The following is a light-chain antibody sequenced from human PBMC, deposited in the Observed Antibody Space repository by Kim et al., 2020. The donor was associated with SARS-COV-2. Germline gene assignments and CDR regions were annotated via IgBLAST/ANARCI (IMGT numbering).Light chain of an antibody. CDR3: NSRDSSGNHWV. Sequence: LGKTGRITCQGDSLRSYYATWYQQKPGQAPVLVIYDKNTRRSGIPDRFSGSSSGNTSSLTITGAQAEDEADYYCNSRDSSGNHWVFGGGTQLTVL. CDR2: DKN. CDR1: SLRSYY. J-gene: IGLJ3*02. V-gene: IGLV3-19*01.